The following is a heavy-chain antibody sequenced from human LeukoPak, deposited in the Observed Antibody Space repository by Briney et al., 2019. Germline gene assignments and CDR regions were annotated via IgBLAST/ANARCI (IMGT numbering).Heavy chain of an antibody. D-gene: IGHD3-22*01. CDR3: ARGHYYYDSSGYYDPTDAFDI. V-gene: IGHV1-69*05. Sequence: SVKVSCKASGGTFSSYAISWVRQAPGQGLEWMGRIIPIFGTANYAQKFQGRVTITTDESTNTAYMELSSLRSEDTAVYYCARGHYYYDSSGYYDPTDAFDIWGQGTMVTVSS. J-gene: IGHJ3*02. CDR2: IIPIFGTA. CDR1: GGTFSSYA.